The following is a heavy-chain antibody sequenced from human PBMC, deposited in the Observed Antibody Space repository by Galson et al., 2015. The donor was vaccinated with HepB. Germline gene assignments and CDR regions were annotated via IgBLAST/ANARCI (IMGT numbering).Heavy chain of an antibody. J-gene: IGHJ4*02. CDR3: AKDSYYYDSSGPFDY. Sequence: SLRLSCAASGFTFGDYAMSWVRQAPGKGLEWVGFIRSKAYGGTTEYAASVKGRFTISRDNSKNTLYLQMNSLRAEDTAVYYCAKDSYYYDSSGPFDYWGQGTLVTVSS. D-gene: IGHD3-22*01. CDR1: GFTFGDYA. CDR2: IRSKAYGGTT. V-gene: IGHV3-49*04.